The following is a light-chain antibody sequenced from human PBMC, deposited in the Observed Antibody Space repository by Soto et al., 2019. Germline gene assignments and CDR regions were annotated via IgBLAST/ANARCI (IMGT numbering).Light chain of an antibody. CDR1: QSTSNW. V-gene: IGKV1-5*01. CDR3: QQYNSFRT. J-gene: IGKJ1*01. CDR2: DAS. Sequence: DIQMTQSPSTLSVSVGDRVTITCRASQSTSNWLAWYQQKPGKAPNLLIYDASTLESGVPSRFSGSGSGTEFTLTISSLQPDDFATYYCQQYNSFRTFGQGTKVEIK.